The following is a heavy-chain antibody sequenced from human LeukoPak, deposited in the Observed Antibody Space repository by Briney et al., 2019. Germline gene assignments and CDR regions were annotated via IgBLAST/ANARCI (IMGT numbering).Heavy chain of an antibody. Sequence: GRSLRLSCAASGFTFSSYGMHWVRQAPGKGLEWVAVMWYDGSNKYYADSVKGRFTISRDNSKNTLYLQMNSLRAENTAVYYCAKDLPMYYDFWSGLFDYWGQGTLVTVSS. CDR3: AKDLPMYYDFWSGLFDY. D-gene: IGHD3-3*01. J-gene: IGHJ4*02. V-gene: IGHV3-33*06. CDR1: GFTFSSYG. CDR2: MWYDGSNK.